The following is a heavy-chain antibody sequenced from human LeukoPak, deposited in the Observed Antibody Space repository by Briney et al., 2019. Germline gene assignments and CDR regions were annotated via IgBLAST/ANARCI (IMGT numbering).Heavy chain of an antibody. CDR2: IKSKVDGETI. CDR1: GFTFSSYG. J-gene: IGHJ4*02. CDR3: STGGYFFDY. Sequence: GGSLRLSCAASGFTFSSYGMQWVRQAPGKGLEWVGRIKSKVDGETIDYAAPTKSRFTISRDDSKNTVYLQMNGLKTEDTAVYYCSTGGYFFDYWGQGTLVTVSS. V-gene: IGHV3-15*07.